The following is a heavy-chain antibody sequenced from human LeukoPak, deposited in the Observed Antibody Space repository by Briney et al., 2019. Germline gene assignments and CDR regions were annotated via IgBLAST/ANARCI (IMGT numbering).Heavy chain of an antibody. V-gene: IGHV1-18*01. CDR2: NSAYNGNT. CDR3: ARDSRLQYDFWSGYSGGSVIFDY. CDR1: GYTFTSYG. D-gene: IGHD3-3*01. Sequence: ASVKVSCKASGYTFTSYGISWVRQAPGQGLEWMGWNSAYNGNTNYAQKLQGRVTMTTDTSTSTAYMELRSLRSDDTAVYYCARDSRLQYDFWSGYSGGSVIFDYWGQGTLVTVSS. J-gene: IGHJ4*02.